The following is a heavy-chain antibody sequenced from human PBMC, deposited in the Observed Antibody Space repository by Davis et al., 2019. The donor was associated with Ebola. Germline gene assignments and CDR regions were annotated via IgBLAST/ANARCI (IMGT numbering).Heavy chain of an antibody. V-gene: IGHV5-51*01. J-gene: IGHJ6*02. CDR2: IYPGDSDT. CDR1: GYSFTSHW. D-gene: IGHD1-1*01. Sequence: GGSLRLSCEGSGYSFTSHWIGWVRQTPGKGLEWMGIIYPGDSDTRYSPSFRGQVTISADKSVNTAYLQWSSLKASDTAIYYCARSGTGYYYGMDVWGQGTTVTVSS. CDR3: ARSGTGYYYGMDV.